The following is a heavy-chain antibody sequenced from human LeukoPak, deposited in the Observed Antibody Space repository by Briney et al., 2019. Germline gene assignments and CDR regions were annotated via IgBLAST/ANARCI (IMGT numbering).Heavy chain of an antibody. Sequence: SETLSLTCTVSGGSIRSSYYYWGWIRQHPGKGLEWIGYIYYSGSTNYNPSLKSRVTISVDTSKNQFSLKLSSVTAADTAVYYCARSDYGTYFFDYWGQGTLVTVSS. J-gene: IGHJ4*02. CDR1: GGSIRSSYYY. V-gene: IGHV4-31*03. CDR3: ARSDYGTYFFDY. D-gene: IGHD4-17*01. CDR2: IYYSGST.